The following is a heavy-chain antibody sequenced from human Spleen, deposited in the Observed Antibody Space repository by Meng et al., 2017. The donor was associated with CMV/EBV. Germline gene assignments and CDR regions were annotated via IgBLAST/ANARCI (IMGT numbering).Heavy chain of an antibody. J-gene: IGHJ1*01. CDR3: ARDYYGSGSYYS. Sequence: CAVSGDSISNTNWWSWVRQPPGKGLEWIGEIYHGGSTNYNPSLKSRVTMSVDKSKNQFSLKVSSVTAADTAMYYCARDYYGSGSYYSWGQGTLVTVSS. V-gene: IGHV4-4*02. CDR1: GDSISNTNW. CDR2: IYHGGST. D-gene: IGHD3-10*01.